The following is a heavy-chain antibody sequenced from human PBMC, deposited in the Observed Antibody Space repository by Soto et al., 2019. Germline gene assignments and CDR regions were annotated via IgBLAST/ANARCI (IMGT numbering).Heavy chain of an antibody. Sequence: QVHLVQSGAEVKKPGASVKVSCKGSGYGFTTYGITWVRQAPGQGLEWMAWISAHNGNTSYAQKLQGRVTVTRDTSTSTAYMELRSLRSDDTAVYYCARGRYGDYWGQGALVTLSS. J-gene: IGHJ4*02. CDR2: ISAHNGNT. CDR1: GYGFTTYG. D-gene: IGHD1-1*01. V-gene: IGHV1-18*01. CDR3: ARGRYGDY.